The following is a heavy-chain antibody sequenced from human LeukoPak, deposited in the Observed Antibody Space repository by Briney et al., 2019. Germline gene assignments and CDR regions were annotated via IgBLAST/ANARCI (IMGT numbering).Heavy chain of an antibody. Sequence: SETLSLTCAVYGGSFSGYYWSWIRQPPGKGLEWIGEINHSGSTNYNPSLKSRVTISVDTSKNQFSLKVNSVTAADTSVYYCASKSSGHYWGVFDYWGQGALVTVSS. V-gene: IGHV4-34*01. J-gene: IGHJ4*02. CDR3: ASKSSGHYWGVFDY. CDR2: INHSGST. CDR1: GGSFSGYY. D-gene: IGHD3-22*01.